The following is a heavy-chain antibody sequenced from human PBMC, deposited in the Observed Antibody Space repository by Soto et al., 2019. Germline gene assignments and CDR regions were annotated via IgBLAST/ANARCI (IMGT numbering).Heavy chain of an antibody. CDR2: INPSGGST. CDR1: GYTFTSYY. Sequence: QVQLVQSGAEVKKPGASVKVSCKASGYTFTSYYMHWVRQAPGQGLEWMGIINPSGGSTSYAQKFQGRVTMTRDTSTSTVYMELSSLRSEDTAVYYCARGHGNYEFWSGYPSYYYGMDVWGQGTTVTVSS. J-gene: IGHJ6*02. V-gene: IGHV1-46*01. CDR3: ARGHGNYEFWSGYPSYYYGMDV. D-gene: IGHD3-3*01.